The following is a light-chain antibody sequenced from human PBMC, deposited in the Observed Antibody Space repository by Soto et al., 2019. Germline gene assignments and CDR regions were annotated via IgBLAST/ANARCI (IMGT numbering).Light chain of an antibody. CDR2: WAS. CDR3: QHYGSSWT. J-gene: IGKJ1*01. CDR1: RSVLYKSNNKNH. Sequence: DIVMTQSPDSLAVSLGERATMNCKCSRSVLYKSNNKNHLAWYQQKPGQPPQLIIYWASTRESGVPERFSGSGSGTDFTLTITRLEPEDFAVYYCQHYGSSWTFGQGTKVDIK. V-gene: IGKV4-1*01.